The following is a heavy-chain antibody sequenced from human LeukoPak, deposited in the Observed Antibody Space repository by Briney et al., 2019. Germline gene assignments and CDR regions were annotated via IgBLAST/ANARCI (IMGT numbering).Heavy chain of an antibody. J-gene: IGHJ4*02. D-gene: IGHD3-22*01. V-gene: IGHV1-69*05. CDR1: GGTFSSYA. CDR2: IIPIFGTA. CDR3: ARGDSSGYYYIY. Sequence: SVKVSCKASGGTFSSYAISWVRQAPGQGLEWMGGIIPIFGTANYAQKFQGRVTITTDESTSTAYMELSSLRSEDTAVYYCARGDSSGYYYIYWGQGTLGTVSS.